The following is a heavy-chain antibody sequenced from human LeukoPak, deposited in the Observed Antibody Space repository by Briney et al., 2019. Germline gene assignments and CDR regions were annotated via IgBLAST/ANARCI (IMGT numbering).Heavy chain of an antibody. Sequence: PSETLSLTCTVSGDSISSISYYWGWIRQPPGKGLEWVGHIYYRGSTFYNSSLKSRVTISVDTSKNQFSLKLSSVTAADTAVFYCARRTGTYYYDSSGYSPWRYYFDYWGQGTLVTVSS. CDR3: ARRTGTYYYDSSGYSPWRYYFDY. CDR1: GDSISSISYY. CDR2: IYYRGST. D-gene: IGHD3-22*01. J-gene: IGHJ4*02. V-gene: IGHV4-39*07.